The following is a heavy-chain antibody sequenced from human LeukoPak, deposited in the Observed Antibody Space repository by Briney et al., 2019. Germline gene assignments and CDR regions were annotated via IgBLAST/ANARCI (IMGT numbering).Heavy chain of an antibody. Sequence: PGGSLRLSCAASGFTVSSTCMSWIRQPPGKGLEWIGYIYYSGTTNYNPSLKSRVTIAVDTSKNQFSLKLSSVTAADTAVYYCARGVYIAAAQYGYWGQGTLVTVSS. V-gene: IGHV4-59*02. J-gene: IGHJ4*02. CDR2: IYYSGTT. CDR3: ARGVYIAAAQYGY. D-gene: IGHD6-13*01. CDR1: GFTVSSTC.